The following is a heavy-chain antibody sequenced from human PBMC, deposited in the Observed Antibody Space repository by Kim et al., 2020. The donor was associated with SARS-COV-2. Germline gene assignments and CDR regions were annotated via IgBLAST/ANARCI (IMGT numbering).Heavy chain of an antibody. CDR2: INHSGST. Sequence: SETLSLTCAVYGGSFSGYYWSWIRQPPGKGLEWIGEINHSGSTNYNPSLKSRVTISVDTSKNQFSLKLSSVTAADTAVYYCARVLNDYYYYGMDVWGQGTTVTVSS. J-gene: IGHJ6*02. CDR3: ARVLNDYYYYGMDV. D-gene: IGHD3-10*01. V-gene: IGHV4-34*01. CDR1: GGSFSGYY.